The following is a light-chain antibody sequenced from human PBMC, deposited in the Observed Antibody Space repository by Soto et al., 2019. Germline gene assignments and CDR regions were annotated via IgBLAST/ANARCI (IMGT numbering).Light chain of an antibody. Sequence: QSVLTQPPSASGTPGQRVTISCSGSTSNIGSHPVNWYQQLPGTAPKLLIYITNQRPSGVPDRCSGSKSGTSASLAISGLQSEDEADYYCSAWDGSLNGGVFGGGTKLTVL. CDR3: SAWDGSLNGGV. V-gene: IGLV1-44*01. CDR2: ITN. CDR1: TSNIGSHP. J-gene: IGLJ3*02.